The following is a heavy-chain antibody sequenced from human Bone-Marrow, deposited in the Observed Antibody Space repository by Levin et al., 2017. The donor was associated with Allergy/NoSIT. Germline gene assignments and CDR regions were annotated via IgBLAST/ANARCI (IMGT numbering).Heavy chain of an antibody. J-gene: IGHJ5*02. V-gene: IGHV4-4*07. Sequence: SQTLSLTCSVSGGSITNYYWSWIRQPAGKGLEWIGRIYSSGSTNYNPSLQSRVTMSVDRSKNQISLKVNSVTAADTAVYYCARAYGSLRWFDPWGQGTLVTVSS. D-gene: IGHD3-10*01. CDR3: ARAYGSLRWFDP. CDR2: IYSSGST. CDR1: GGSITNYY.